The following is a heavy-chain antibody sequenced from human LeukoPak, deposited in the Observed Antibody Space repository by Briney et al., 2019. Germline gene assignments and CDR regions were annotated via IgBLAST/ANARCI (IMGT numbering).Heavy chain of an antibody. D-gene: IGHD1-14*01. CDR2: INQDGSDT. CDR1: GFTFNKYR. CDR3: ARSQSTMATWSMDF. V-gene: IGHV3-7*01. J-gene: IGHJ4*02. Sequence: GGSLRLSCAAFGFTFNKYRMTWVRQAPGKGLEWVANINQDGSDTYYVDSVGSRFTISRDNAKSSLFLQMNDLSLEDSAVYFCARSQSTMATWSMDFWGRGTRVTVSS.